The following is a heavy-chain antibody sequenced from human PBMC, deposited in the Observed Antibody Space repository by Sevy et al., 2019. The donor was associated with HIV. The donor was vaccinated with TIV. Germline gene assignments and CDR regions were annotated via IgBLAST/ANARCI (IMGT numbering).Heavy chain of an antibody. CDR3: AREGCTKPHDY. Sequence: GGSLRLSCAASGFTFSKYSMSWVRQPPGKGLEWVSTLSFGGGEINYADSVKGRYNISRDNSMSSGYLQMNNLRPEDTAVYYCAREGCTKPHDYWGQGTLVTVSS. CDR2: LSFGGGEI. D-gene: IGHD2-8*01. V-gene: IGHV3-23*01. J-gene: IGHJ4*02. CDR1: GFTFSKYS.